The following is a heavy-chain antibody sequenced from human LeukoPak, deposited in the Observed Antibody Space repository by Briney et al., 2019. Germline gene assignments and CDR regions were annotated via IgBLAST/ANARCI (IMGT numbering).Heavy chain of an antibody. J-gene: IGHJ4*02. CDR2: IYSGDRT. D-gene: IGHD1-26*01. CDR1: GFTVSAYS. CDR3: ARVVGASHHTVDY. V-gene: IGHV3-53*01. Sequence: PGGSLRLSCAASGFTVSAYSMGWVRQAPGKGLEWLSLIYSGDRTYHADSVKGRFTVSRDDSENTLSLQMNSLRVEDTALYCCARVVGASHHTVDYWGQGALVTVSS.